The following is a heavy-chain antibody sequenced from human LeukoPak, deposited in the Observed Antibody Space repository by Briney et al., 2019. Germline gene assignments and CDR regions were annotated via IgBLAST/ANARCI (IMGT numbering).Heavy chain of an antibody. CDR1: GFNVISRY. J-gene: IGHJ4*02. D-gene: IGHD2-2*01. V-gene: IGHV3-53*01. CDR2: INSANDT. Sequence: QAGGSLRLSCAVSGFNVISRYMSWVRQAPGKGLEWVSVINSANDTFYTDSVKGRFTVSRDNSKNTFYLQMNSLRADDTAIYYCGRVNHCTDTTCYAYYFDDRGQGTVVTVSS. CDR3: GRVNHCTDTTCYAYYFDD.